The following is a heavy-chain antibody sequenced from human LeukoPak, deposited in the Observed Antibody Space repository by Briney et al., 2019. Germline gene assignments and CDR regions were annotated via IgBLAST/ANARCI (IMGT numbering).Heavy chain of an antibody. CDR3: ARDGVVGATEDYYYMDV. CDR2: ISYDGSNK. Sequence: PGGSLRLSCAASGFTFSSYAMHWVLQAPGKGLEWVAVISYDGSNKYYADSVKGRFTISRDNSKNTLYLQMNSLRAEDTAVYYCARDGVVGATEDYYYMDVWGKGTTVTVSS. CDR1: GFTFSSYA. J-gene: IGHJ6*03. D-gene: IGHD1-26*01. V-gene: IGHV3-30*04.